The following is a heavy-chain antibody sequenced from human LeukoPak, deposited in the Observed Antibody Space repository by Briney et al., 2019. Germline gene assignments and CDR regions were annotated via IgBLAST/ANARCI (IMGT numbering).Heavy chain of an antibody. D-gene: IGHD3-16*02. CDR3: ARGLHYDYVWGTYRNYYFEY. CDR1: GYTFTGYY. V-gene: IGHV1-2*02. J-gene: IGHJ4*02. Sequence: ASVKVSCKASGYTFTGYYLHWVRQAPGQGLEWMGWINPNIGVTDYAQNFQGRFTMTRDTSINTAYMELSILRSDDTAVYYCARGLHYDYVWGTYRNYYFEYWDQGTLLTVSS. CDR2: INPNIGVT.